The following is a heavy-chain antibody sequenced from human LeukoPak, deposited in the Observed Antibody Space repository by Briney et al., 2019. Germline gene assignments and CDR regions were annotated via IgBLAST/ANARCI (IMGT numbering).Heavy chain of an antibody. CDR1: GFSISTYS. D-gene: IGHD3-3*01. Sequence: GGSLRLSCAVSGFSISTYSMNWVRQAPGKGLEWVSSISSSSSNNIYYVDSVKGRFTISRDNAKNSLYLQMNSLRAEDTAVYYCAKEGDFGVVIILDYFDYWGQGTLVTVSS. CDR2: ISSSSSNNI. V-gene: IGHV3-21*03. J-gene: IGHJ4*02. CDR3: AKEGDFGVVIILDYFDY.